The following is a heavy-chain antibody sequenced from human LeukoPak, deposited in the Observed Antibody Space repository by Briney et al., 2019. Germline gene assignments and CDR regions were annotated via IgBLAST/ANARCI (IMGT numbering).Heavy chain of an antibody. CDR1: GXSFSGNS. Sequence: PSETLSLTCAVYGXSFSGNSWSWIRQPPGKGLEWIGEINHSGSTNYNPSLKSRVTISVDTSKNQFSLKLSSVTAADTAVYYCARVGCSRTSCYAGDVYYYYGMDVWGQGTTVTVSS. D-gene: IGHD2-2*01. CDR3: ARVGCSRTSCYAGDVYYYYGMDV. CDR2: INHSGST. J-gene: IGHJ6*02. V-gene: IGHV4-34*01.